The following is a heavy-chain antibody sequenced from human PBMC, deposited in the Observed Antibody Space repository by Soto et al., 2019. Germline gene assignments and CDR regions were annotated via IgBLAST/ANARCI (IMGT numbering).Heavy chain of an antibody. V-gene: IGHV4-61*01. CDR1: GDSVTSVSDS. CDR3: ARGVGFGYYYYHMDL. J-gene: IGHJ6*02. Sequence: QVQLQESGPGLVKPSETLSLTCTVSGDSVTSVSDSWSWIRQPPGKGLEWIGYIYYSGSADYNPSLGSRVTISIDTSKNQFSLKLTSVTAADTAVYYCARGVGFGYYYYHMDLWGQGTTVTVSS. D-gene: IGHD3-10*01. CDR2: IYYSGSA.